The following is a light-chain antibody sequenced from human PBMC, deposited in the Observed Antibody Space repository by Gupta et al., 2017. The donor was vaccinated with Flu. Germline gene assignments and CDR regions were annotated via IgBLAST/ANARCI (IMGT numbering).Light chain of an antibody. CDR2: RAS. CDR1: QSVNTW. CDR3: QQYKSYPVA. Sequence: DIQMTQSPSTLSPSVGDRVTITCRASQSVNTWLAWYQQKPGKAPKLLIYRASNLEGGVPSRFSGSGSGTEFTLTISSLQPDDFATYYCQQYKSYPVAFGQGTXLEIK. V-gene: IGKV1-5*03. J-gene: IGKJ1*01.